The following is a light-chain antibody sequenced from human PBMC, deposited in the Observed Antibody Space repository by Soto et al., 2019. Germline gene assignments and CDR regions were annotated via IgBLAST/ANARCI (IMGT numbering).Light chain of an antibody. CDR2: GAS. CDR1: QGIGNA. J-gene: IGKJ1*01. CDR3: LQEINYTWT. V-gene: IGKV1-6*01. Sequence: AIERTESASSLSASVGDRVTISCWASQGIGNALGWYQQKPGKPPKVLIYGASNLQSGVPPRFSGIVSGTDVTLAISSLQHEDAATYDCLQEINYTWTFGQGTKVDI.